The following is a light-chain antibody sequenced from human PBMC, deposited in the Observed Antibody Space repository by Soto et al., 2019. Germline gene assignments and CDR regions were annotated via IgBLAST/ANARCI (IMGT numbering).Light chain of an antibody. V-gene: IGKV3-15*01. CDR2: GAS. Sequence: EIVMTQSPATLSVSPGDRATLSCRASQNVSRHLAWYQQKPGQAPRLLIYGASTRATGIPARFSGSGSGTEFTLTISSLQSEDFAVYYCQQYNNWTPYTFGQGTKLEIK. CDR3: QQYNNWTPYT. J-gene: IGKJ2*01. CDR1: QNVSRH.